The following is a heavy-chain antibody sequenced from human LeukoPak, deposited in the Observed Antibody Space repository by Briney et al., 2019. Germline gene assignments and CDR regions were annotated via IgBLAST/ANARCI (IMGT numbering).Heavy chain of an antibody. Sequence: GGSLRLSCAASGFTFSSYAMSWARQAPGKGLEWVSAISGSGGSTYYADSVKGRFTISRDNSKNTLYLQMNSLRAEDTAVYYCATLGYCSGGSCVFEYWGQGTLVTVSS. CDR1: GFTFSSYA. D-gene: IGHD2-15*01. CDR3: ATLGYCSGGSCVFEY. J-gene: IGHJ4*02. CDR2: ISGSGGST. V-gene: IGHV3-23*01.